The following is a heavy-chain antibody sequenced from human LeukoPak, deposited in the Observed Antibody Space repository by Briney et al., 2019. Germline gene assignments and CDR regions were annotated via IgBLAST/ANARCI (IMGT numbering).Heavy chain of an antibody. CDR1: GFTFSSYW. CDR3: ARVPWGSRPQFDY. V-gene: IGHV3-7*01. CDR2: IKQDGSEK. D-gene: IGHD3-16*01. Sequence: QAGGSLRLSCAASGFTFSSYWMSWVRQAPGKGLEWVANIKQDGSEKYYVDSVKGRFTISRDNAKNSLYLQMNSLRAEDTAVYYCARVPWGSRPQFDYWGQGTLVTVSS. J-gene: IGHJ4*02.